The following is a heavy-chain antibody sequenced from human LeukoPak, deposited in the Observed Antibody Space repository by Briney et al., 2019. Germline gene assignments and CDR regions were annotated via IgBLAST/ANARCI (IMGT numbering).Heavy chain of an antibody. D-gene: IGHD4-17*01. J-gene: IGHJ4*01. Sequence: RGSLRLSCAASGFAFSTYRMNWVRQAPGKGLEWVSSISSSSSYIYYADSVNGRFTISRDNAKNSLFLQMNSLRAEDTAVYYCAREVRVTTVLDYWGHGTQVTVFS. CDR2: ISSSSSYI. CDR3: AREVRVTTVLDY. V-gene: IGHV3-21*06. CDR1: GFAFSTYR.